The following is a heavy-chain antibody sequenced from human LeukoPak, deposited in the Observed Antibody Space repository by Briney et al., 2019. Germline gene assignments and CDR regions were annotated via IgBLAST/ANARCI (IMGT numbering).Heavy chain of an antibody. CDR3: ATEPSRSYSFDHLDF. CDR1: GGTFNNYA. V-gene: IGHV1-69*04. D-gene: IGHD5-12*01. Sequence: SVKVSCKTSGGTFNNYAISWVRQAPGQGLEWMGRVVPMFGIRNYPQTFRGRVNITANKATNTVYMELRSLRAEDTAIYYCATEPSRSYSFDHLDFWGLGTPVTVSS. J-gene: IGHJ4*02. CDR2: VVPMFGIR.